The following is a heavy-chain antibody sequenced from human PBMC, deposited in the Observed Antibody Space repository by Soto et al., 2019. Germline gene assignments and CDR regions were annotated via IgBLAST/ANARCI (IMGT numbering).Heavy chain of an antibody. CDR3: ARAREDSSGWFDY. Sequence: ASVKVSCKACGYIFSDNYIHWVRQAPGQGLEWMAWINPKSGGTNYARNFQGRVTLTRDTSISTAYMDLSRLTSDDTAVYYCARAREDSSGWFDYWGLG. CDR2: INPKSGGT. D-gene: IGHD6-19*01. V-gene: IGHV1-2*02. J-gene: IGHJ4*02. CDR1: GYIFSDNY.